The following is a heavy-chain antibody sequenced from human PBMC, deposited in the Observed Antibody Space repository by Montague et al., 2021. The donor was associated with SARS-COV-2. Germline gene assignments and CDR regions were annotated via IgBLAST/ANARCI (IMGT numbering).Heavy chain of an antibody. CDR3: ATSLGGRYYWADYYFDY. J-gene: IGHJ4*02. CDR1: GASMSPYH. D-gene: IGHD3-10*01. V-gene: IGHV4-59*03. Sequence: SETLSLTCAVTGASMSPYHWSWIRQPPGEGLEWIGNLHHSGATNXNPSLESRVTMSVDASKNQFSLNLISVTAADTAVYFCATSLGGRYYWADYYFDYRGQGILVTVSA. CDR2: LHHSGAT.